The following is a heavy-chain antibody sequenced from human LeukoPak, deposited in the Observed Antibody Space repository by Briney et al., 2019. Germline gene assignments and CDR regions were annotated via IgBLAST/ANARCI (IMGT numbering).Heavy chain of an antibody. CDR1: EFTFSNYA. CDR2: IGIYGVTT. D-gene: IGHD3-3*01. J-gene: IGHJ4*02. V-gene: IGHV3-23*01. Sequence: QPGGSLRLSCAASEFTFSNYAMNWVRQAPGKGLEWVSIIGIYGVTTFHADSVKGRFTISRDNSKNTLYLQMNSLRAEDTAVYYCATDRGWRTSGYYLYYFEYWGQGTLVTYSS. CDR3: ATDRGWRTSGYYLYYFEY.